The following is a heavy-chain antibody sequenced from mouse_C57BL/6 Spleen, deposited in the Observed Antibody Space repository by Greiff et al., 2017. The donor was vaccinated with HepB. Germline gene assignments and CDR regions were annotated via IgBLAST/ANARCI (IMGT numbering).Heavy chain of an antibody. Sequence: EVKLMESGAELVKPGASVKLSCTASGFNIKDYYMHWVKQRTEQGLEWIGRIDPEDGETKYAPKFQGKATITADTSSNTAYLQLSSLTSEDTAVYYCARYYGSSYDFDYWGQGTTLTVSS. CDR2: IDPEDGET. CDR3: ARYYGSSYDFDY. D-gene: IGHD1-1*01. J-gene: IGHJ2*01. CDR1: GFNIKDYY. V-gene: IGHV14-2*01.